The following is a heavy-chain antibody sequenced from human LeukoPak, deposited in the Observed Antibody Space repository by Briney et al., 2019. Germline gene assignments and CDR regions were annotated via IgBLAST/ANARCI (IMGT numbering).Heavy chain of an antibody. CDR3: ARGLTVTTYRFDY. CDR2: ISSSSSYI. V-gene: IGHV3-21*01. J-gene: IGHJ4*02. D-gene: IGHD4-11*01. Sequence: GGSLRLSCAASGFTFSSYSMNWVRQAPGKGLEWVSSISSSSSYIYYADSVKGRFTISRDNAKNSLYLQMNSLRAEDTAVYYCARGLTVTTYRFDYWGQGTLVTVSS. CDR1: GFTFSSYS.